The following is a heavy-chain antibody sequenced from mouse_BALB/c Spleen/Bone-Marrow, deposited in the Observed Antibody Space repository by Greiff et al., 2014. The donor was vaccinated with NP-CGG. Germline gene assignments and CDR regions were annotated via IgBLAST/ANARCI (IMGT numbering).Heavy chain of an antibody. J-gene: IGHJ2*01. Sequence: VQLKQSGAELVKPGASVKLSCTASGFNIKDTYMHWVKQMPEQGLEWIGRIDPANGNTKYGPKFQGKATITADTSSNTAYLQLSSLTSEDTAVCYCARYYYGSSYFDYWGQGTTLTVSS. CDR3: ARYYYGSSYFDY. CDR2: IDPANGNT. CDR1: GFNIKDTY. V-gene: IGHV14-3*02. D-gene: IGHD1-1*01.